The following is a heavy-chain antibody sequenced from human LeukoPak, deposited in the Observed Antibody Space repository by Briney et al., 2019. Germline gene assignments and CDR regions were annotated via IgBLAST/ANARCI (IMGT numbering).Heavy chain of an antibody. CDR2: IYYSGST. CDR1: GGSISSYY. CDR3: ARGGLRGDAFDI. Sequence: PSETLSLTCTVSGGSISSYYWSWIRQPPGKGLEWIGYIYYSGSTNYNPPLKSRVTISVDTSKNQFSLKLSSVTAADTAVYYCARGGLRGDAFDIWGQGTMVTVSS. J-gene: IGHJ3*02. V-gene: IGHV4-59*01.